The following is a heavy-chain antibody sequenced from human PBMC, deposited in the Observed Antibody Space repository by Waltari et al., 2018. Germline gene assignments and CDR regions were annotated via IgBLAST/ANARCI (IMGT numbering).Heavy chain of an antibody. CDR3: ARDGGYYDSSGYSPRNAFDI. J-gene: IGHJ3*02. CDR1: GGSISSSSYY. D-gene: IGHD3-22*01. Sequence: QLQLQESGPGLVKPSETLSLTCTVSGGSISSSSYYWGWIRQPPGKGLEWIGSIYYSGSTYYNPSLKSRVTISVDTSKNQFSLKLSSVTAADTAVYYCARDGGYYDSSGYSPRNAFDIWGQGTMVTVSS. CDR2: IYYSGST. V-gene: IGHV4-39*07.